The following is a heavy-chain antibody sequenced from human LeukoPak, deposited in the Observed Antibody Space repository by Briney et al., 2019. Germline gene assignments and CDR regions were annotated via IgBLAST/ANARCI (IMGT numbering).Heavy chain of an antibody. Sequence: SLRLSFAASGFTFDYYAMHWGRPTPGKGLEGGSGISWNSGSIGYADSVKGRFTISRDNAENSLYLQMNSLRAEDTAVYYCARDSLEGGVFDIWGQGTMVTVSS. V-gene: IGHV3-9*01. J-gene: IGHJ3*02. CDR3: ARDSLEGGVFDI. CDR2: ISWNSGSI. CDR1: GFTFDYYA. D-gene: IGHD2-8*01.